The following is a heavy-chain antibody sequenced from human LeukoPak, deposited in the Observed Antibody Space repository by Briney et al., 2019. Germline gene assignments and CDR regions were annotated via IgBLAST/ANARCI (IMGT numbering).Heavy chain of an antibody. CDR3: AGDRYYSFDN. CDR1: GFTFSSYS. Sequence: GGSLRLSCAASGFTFSSYSMNWVRQAPGKGLEWVSYIGISGSPIFYADSVKGRYTISRDNAQNSVYLQMNSLRDEDTAVYYCAGDRYYSFDNWGQGTLVTASS. V-gene: IGHV3-48*02. D-gene: IGHD2-21*01. J-gene: IGHJ4*02. CDR2: IGISGSPI.